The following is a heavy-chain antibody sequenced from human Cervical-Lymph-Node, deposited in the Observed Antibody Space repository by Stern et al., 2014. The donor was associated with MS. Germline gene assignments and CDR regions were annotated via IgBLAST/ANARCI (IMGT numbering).Heavy chain of an antibody. J-gene: IGHJ4*02. Sequence: QITLKESGPTLVKPTQTLTLTCTFSGFSLITRGVGVGWIRQPPGKALEWLALIYWDDDNRYSPSLKSRLTIAKDTSKNQVVLTMTNMDPVDTATYYCAHTLITLDRGVPFDYWGQGTLVTVSS. CDR2: IYWDDDN. V-gene: IGHV2-5*02. D-gene: IGHD3-10*01. CDR3: AHTLITLDRGVPFDY. CDR1: GFSLITRGVG.